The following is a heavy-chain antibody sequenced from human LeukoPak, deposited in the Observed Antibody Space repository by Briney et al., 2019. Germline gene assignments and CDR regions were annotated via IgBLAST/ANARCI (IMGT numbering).Heavy chain of an antibody. D-gene: IGHD3-10*01. Sequence: GGSLRPSCAASGFTFSSYAMSWVRQAPGKGLEWVSAISGSGGSTYYADSVKGRFTISRDNSKNTLYLQMNSLRAEDTAVYYCAKDRRFGELSWYFDYWGQGTLVTVSS. CDR3: AKDRRFGELSWYFDY. V-gene: IGHV3-23*01. CDR2: ISGSGGST. CDR1: GFTFSSYA. J-gene: IGHJ4*02.